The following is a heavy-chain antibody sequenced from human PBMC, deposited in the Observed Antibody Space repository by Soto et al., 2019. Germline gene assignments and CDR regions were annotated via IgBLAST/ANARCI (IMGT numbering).Heavy chain of an antibody. CDR1: GYTFTGYY. V-gene: IGHV1-2*04. D-gene: IGHD2-15*01. J-gene: IGHJ4*02. Sequence: ASVKVSCKASGYTFTGYYMHWVRQAPGQGLEWMGWINPNSGGTNYAQKFQGWVTMSRDTSTSTAYMELSSLRSEDTAVYYCARASVVVVAATLGFQFDYWGQGTLVTVSS. CDR2: INPNSGGT. CDR3: ARASVVVVAATLGFQFDY.